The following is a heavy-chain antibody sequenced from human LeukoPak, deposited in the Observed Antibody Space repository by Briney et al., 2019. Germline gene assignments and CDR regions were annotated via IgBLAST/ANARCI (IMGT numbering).Heavy chain of an antibody. V-gene: IGHV1-24*01. CDR1: GGTFSSYA. J-gene: IGHJ4*02. CDR3: ATGRVLMVYWYYFDY. Sequence: ASVKISCKASGGTFSSYAISWVRQAPGKGLEWMGGFDPEDGETIYAQKFQGRVTMTEDTSTDTAYMELSSLRSEDTAVYYCATGRVLMVYWYYFDYWGQGTLVTVSS. CDR2: FDPEDGET. D-gene: IGHD2-8*01.